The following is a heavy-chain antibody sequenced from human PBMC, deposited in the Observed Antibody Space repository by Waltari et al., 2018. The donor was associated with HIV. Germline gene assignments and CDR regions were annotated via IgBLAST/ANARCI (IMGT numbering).Heavy chain of an antibody. Sequence: QVQLQESGPGLVKPSETLSLTCAVSGDSISGSNWWSWVRQPPGRGLEWFGEIYHAGSTNYSPSLKSRVTISVDKSKNQFSLKLNSVTAADTAIYYCARDLRATASRNYYFDYWGQGTLVTVSS. CDR3: ARDLRATASRNYYFDY. CDR1: GDSISGSNW. J-gene: IGHJ4*02. D-gene: IGHD5-18*01. V-gene: IGHV4-4*02. CDR2: IYHAGST.